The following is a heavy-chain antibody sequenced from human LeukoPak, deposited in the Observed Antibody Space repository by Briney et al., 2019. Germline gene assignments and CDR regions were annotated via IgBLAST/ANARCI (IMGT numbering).Heavy chain of an antibody. CDR1: GFTFDDYG. Sequence: GGSLRLSCAASGFTFDDYGMSWVRQAPGKGLEWVSSINWNGGSTGYADSVKGRFTISRDNAKNSLYLQMNSLRVEDTALYYCARESLVDYNFYYMDVWAKGPRSPSP. CDR2: INWNGGST. D-gene: IGHD1-26*01. CDR3: ARESLVDYNFYYMDV. J-gene: IGHJ6*03. V-gene: IGHV3-20*04.